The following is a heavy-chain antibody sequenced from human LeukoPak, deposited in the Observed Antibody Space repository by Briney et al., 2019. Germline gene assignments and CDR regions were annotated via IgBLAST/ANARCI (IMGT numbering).Heavy chain of an antibody. V-gene: IGHV3-30-3*01. J-gene: IGHJ4*02. Sequence: PGGSLRLSCAASGFTFSSYAMHWVRQAPGKGREWVAVISYDGSNKYYADSVKGRFTISRDNSKNTLYLQMNSLRAEDTAVYYCARVSGGSGSYPNFDYWGQGTLVTVSS. CDR1: GFTFSSYA. CDR3: ARVSGGSGSYPNFDY. D-gene: IGHD3-10*01. CDR2: ISYDGSNK.